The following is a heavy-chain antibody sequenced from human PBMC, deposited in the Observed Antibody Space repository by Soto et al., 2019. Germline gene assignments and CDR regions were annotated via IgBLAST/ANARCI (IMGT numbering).Heavy chain of an antibody. CDR2: IYYSGST. CDR3: ARRHYDIFTGYHYYFDY. D-gene: IGHD3-9*01. J-gene: IGHJ4*02. V-gene: IGHV4-59*08. CDR1: GGSISSYY. Sequence: GGSISSYYWTWIRQPPGKGLEWIGHIYYSGSTNYNPSLKSRVSISIDTSKNQFSLKLSSVTAADTAVYYCARRHYDIFTGYHYYFDYWGQGTLVTVSS.